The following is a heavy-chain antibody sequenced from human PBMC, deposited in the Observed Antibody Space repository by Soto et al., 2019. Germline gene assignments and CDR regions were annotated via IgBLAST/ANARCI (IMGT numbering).Heavy chain of an antibody. CDR3: ARVYYDSSGYYYVEGAYHYSGMDV. V-gene: IGHV1-18*01. D-gene: IGHD3-22*01. CDR1: GYTFIRYG. Sequence: QVQLVQSGAEVKKPGASVKVSCKASGYTFIRYGISWVRQAPGQGLEWMGWISGYNGNTKYAQKFQGRVTMTTDTSTNTAHMELTSLRFDDTAVYYCARVYYDSSGYYYVEGAYHYSGMDVWGQGTTVTV. J-gene: IGHJ6*02. CDR2: ISGYNGNT.